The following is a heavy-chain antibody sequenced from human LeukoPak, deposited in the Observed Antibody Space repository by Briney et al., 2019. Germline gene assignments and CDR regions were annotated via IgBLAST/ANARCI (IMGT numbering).Heavy chain of an antibody. CDR2: ISYDGSNK. CDR1: GFTFSSYA. V-gene: IGHV3-30-3*01. Sequence: PGGSLRLSCAASGFTFSSYAMHWVRQAPGKGLEGVAVISYDGSNKYYADSVKGRFTISRDNSKNTLYLQMNSLRAEDTAVYYCARDRGDYVFDYWGQGTLVTVSS. CDR3: ARDRGDYVFDY. J-gene: IGHJ4*02. D-gene: IGHD4-17*01.